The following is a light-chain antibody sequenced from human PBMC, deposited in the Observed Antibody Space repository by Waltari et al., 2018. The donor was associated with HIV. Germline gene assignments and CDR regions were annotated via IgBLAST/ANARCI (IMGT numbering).Light chain of an antibody. J-gene: IGLJ2*01. CDR1: RTNIGSNF. Sequence: QSVLTQPPSASGTPGQRVTISCSGGRTNIGSNFVYWYHQLPGTAPKLLISKTNKRPSGVPDRFARSKSGSSATLTISGLRSEDEAVYYCASWDDIQSSVIFGGGTKVTVL. CDR2: KTN. V-gene: IGLV1-47*01. CDR3: ASWDDIQSSVI.